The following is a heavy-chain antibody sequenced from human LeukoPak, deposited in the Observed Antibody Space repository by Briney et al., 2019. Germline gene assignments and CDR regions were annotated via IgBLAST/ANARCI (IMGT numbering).Heavy chain of an antibody. CDR2: MNPNSGNT. CDR3: ARGLGYYGSGSYQFDP. D-gene: IGHD3-10*01. Sequence: GASVKVSCKASGYTFTSYDINWVRQATGQGLEWMGWMNPNSGNTGYAQKFQGRVTMTRNTSISTAYMELSSLRSEDTAVYYCARGLGYYGSGSYQFDPWGQGTLVTVSS. J-gene: IGHJ5*02. V-gene: IGHV1-8*01. CDR1: GYTFTSYD.